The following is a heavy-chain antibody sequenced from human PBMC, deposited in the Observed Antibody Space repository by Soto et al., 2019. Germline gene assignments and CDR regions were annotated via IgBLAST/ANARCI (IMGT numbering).Heavy chain of an antibody. CDR2: ISYDGSNK. D-gene: IGHD6-13*01. CDR3: AKDYSSSWYIY. CDR1: GFTFSSYG. J-gene: IGHJ4*02. Sequence: GGSLRLSCAASGFTFSSYGMHWVRQAPGKGLEWVAVISYDGSNKYYADSVKGRFTISRDNSKNTLYLQMNSLRSEDTAVYYCAKDYSSSWYIYWGQGTLVTVS. V-gene: IGHV3-30*18.